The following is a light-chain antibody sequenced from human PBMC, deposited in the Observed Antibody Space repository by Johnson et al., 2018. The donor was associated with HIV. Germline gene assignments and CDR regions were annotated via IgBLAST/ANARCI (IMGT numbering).Light chain of an antibody. J-gene: IGLJ1*01. CDR1: SSNIGNNY. V-gene: IGLV1-51*02. CDR3: GTWDYSLSAL. Sequence: QSVLTQPPSVSAAPGQKVTISCSGSSSNIGNNYVSWYQQLPGTAPKLVIYENNKRPSGIPDRFSGSKSGTSATLGITGLQTGDEADYYCGTWDYSLSALFGTGTKVTVL. CDR2: ENN.